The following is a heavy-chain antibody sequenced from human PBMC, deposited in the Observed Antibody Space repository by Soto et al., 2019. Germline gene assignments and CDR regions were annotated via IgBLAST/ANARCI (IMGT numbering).Heavy chain of an antibody. CDR3: ARLEGLATISYYFDF. CDR1: GDSINSDKYY. D-gene: IGHD3-9*01. J-gene: IGHJ4*02. CDR2: IYYRGNT. Sequence: PAETLSLTCSVSGDSINSDKYYWGWIRQPPGKGLEWIGSIYYRGNTYYNPSLQTRVTISLDKSKSPFSLRLNSVTAADSAVYFCARLEGLATISYYFDFWGQGAQVTVSS. V-gene: IGHV4-39*01.